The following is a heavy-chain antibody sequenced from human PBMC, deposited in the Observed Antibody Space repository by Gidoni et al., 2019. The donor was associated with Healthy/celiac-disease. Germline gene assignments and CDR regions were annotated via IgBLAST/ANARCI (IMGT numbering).Heavy chain of an antibody. V-gene: IGHV3-30*18. Sequence: VQLVESGGGVVQPGRSLRLSCAASGFTFSSYGMHWVRQAPGKGLEWVAVISYDGSNKYYADSVKGRVTISRDNSKNTLYLQMNSLRAEDTAVYYCAKDGSGSYYYYYMDVWGKGTTVTVSS. D-gene: IGHD3-10*01. CDR1: GFTFSSYG. CDR2: ISYDGSNK. J-gene: IGHJ6*03. CDR3: AKDGSGSYYYYYMDV.